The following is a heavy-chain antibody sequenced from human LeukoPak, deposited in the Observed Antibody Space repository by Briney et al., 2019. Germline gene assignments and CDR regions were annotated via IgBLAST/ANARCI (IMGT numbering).Heavy chain of an antibody. Sequence: QSGGSLRLSCAASGFTFSSYAMHWVRQAPGKGLEWVAVISYDGSNKYYADSVKGRFTISRDNSKNTLYLQMNSLRAEDTAVYYCAKTGYCSSTSCYGFDYWGQGTLVTVSS. J-gene: IGHJ4*02. CDR1: GFTFSSYA. CDR2: ISYDGSNK. CDR3: AKTGYCSSTSCYGFDY. D-gene: IGHD2-2*01. V-gene: IGHV3-30*04.